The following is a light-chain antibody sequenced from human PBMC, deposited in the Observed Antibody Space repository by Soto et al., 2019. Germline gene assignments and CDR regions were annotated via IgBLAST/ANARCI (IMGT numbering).Light chain of an antibody. CDR1: SSNIGTNY. CDR3: AGWDDSLHGLL. CDR2: RNN. V-gene: IGLV1-47*01. Sequence: QSVLTQPPSASGTPGQRVTISCSGGSSNIGTNYVYWYQQLPGTAPKLLIYRNNLRPSGVPDRFSASKSGTSASLAISGLRSEDVADYFCAGWDDSLHGLLFGAGTKLTVL. J-gene: IGLJ1*01.